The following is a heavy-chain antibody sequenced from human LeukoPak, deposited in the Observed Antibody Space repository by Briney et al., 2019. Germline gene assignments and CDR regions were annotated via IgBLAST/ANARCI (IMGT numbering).Heavy chain of an antibody. D-gene: IGHD6-6*01. CDR1: GFTFSPYA. V-gene: IGHV3-23*01. CDR2: IIGGSGIT. CDR3: AQVTRPRISAPIFDY. J-gene: IGHJ4*02. Sequence: GGSLRLACAASGFTFSPYAMSWVRQAPGKGLEWVSSIIGGSGITYYADSVQDGFTISRDNSKNTLNLQMNSLRAEDTPVYFCAQVTRPRISAPIFDYWGQGTLVTVSS.